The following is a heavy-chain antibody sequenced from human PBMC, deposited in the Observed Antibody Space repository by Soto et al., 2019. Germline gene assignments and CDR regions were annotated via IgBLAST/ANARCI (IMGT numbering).Heavy chain of an antibody. Sequence: PGGSLRLSCAASGFTFSSYAMNWVRQAPGEGLEWVSGISGSGGSTYYADSVKGRFTISRDNSKNTLHLQMNSLRDEDTAVYYCAKARHDVAYGMDVWGQGTTVTVSS. V-gene: IGHV3-23*01. CDR2: ISGSGGST. J-gene: IGHJ6*02. CDR3: AKARHDVAYGMDV. D-gene: IGHD3-3*01. CDR1: GFTFSSYA.